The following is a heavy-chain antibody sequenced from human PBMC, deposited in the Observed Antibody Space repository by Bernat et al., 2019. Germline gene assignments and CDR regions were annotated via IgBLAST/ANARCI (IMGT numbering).Heavy chain of an antibody. Sequence: EVQLVESGGGLVQPGGSLRLSCAASGFTFSSYWMSWVRQAPGKGLEWVANIKQDGSEKYYVDSVKGRFTISRDNAKNSLYLQMNSLRAEDTAVYYCAREFGSGSARDYYYYYMDVWGKGTTVTVSS. CDR1: GFTFSSYW. V-gene: IGHV3-7*03. D-gene: IGHD3-10*01. J-gene: IGHJ6*03. CDR2: IKQDGSEK. CDR3: AREFGSGSARDYYYYYMDV.